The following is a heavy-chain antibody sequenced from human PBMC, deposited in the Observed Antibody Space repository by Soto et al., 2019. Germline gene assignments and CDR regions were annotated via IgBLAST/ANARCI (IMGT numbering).Heavy chain of an antibody. CDR2: IILIFGTA. J-gene: IGHJ4*02. Sequence: SVKVSCKASGGTFSSYAISWVRQAPGQGLEWMGGIILIFGTANYAQKFQGRVTITADESTSTAYMELSSLRSEDTAVYYCARHGEGVGDYIWGSYLFDYWGQGTLVTVSS. CDR3: ARHGEGVGDYIWGSYLFDY. CDR1: GGTFSSYA. D-gene: IGHD3-16*02. V-gene: IGHV1-69*13.